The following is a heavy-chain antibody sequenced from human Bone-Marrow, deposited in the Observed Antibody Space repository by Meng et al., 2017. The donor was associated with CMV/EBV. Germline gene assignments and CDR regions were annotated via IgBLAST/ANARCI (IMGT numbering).Heavy chain of an antibody. D-gene: IGHD3-22*01. CDR3: AKMHYDSSGYYKSGYYYYYGMDV. V-gene: IGHV3-7*01. CDR2: IKQDGSEK. CDR1: GFTFSSYS. J-gene: IGHJ6*02. Sequence: GESLKISCAASGFTFSSYSMNWVRQAPGKGLEWVANIKQDGSEKYYVDSVKGRFTISRDNSKNTLYLQMNSLRAEDTAVYYCAKMHYDSSGYYKSGYYYYYGMDVWGQGTTVTVSS.